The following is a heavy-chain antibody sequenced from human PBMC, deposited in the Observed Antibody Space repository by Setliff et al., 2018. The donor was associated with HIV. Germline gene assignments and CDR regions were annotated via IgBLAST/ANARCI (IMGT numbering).Heavy chain of an antibody. CDR2: INPNSGGT. CDR1: EYSFTDYY. CDR3: ARDQADTYNYLLSGAFDF. V-gene: IGHV1-2*06. J-gene: IGHJ3*01. D-gene: IGHD3-10*01. Sequence: WASVKVSCKTSEYSFTDYYIHWIRQAPGQGLEWMGRINPNSGGTDYAQKFLGRVTMTSDTSISTAYMELSSLRSDDTAVYYCARDQADTYNYLLSGAFDFWGQGTMVTVSS.